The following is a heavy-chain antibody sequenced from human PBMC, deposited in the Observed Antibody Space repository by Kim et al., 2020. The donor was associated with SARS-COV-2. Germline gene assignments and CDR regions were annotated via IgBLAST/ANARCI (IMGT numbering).Heavy chain of an antibody. J-gene: IGHJ3*01. CDR2: T. Sequence: TKYAERVQGRVTMTRDKSISTVYMELSRLKSDDTAEYYCARGANTLSAFDLWGQGTMVTVSS. CDR3: ARGANTLSAFDL. V-gene: IGHV1-2*02.